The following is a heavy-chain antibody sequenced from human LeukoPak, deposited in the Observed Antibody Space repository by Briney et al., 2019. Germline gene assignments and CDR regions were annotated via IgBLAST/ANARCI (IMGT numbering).Heavy chain of an antibody. D-gene: IGHD6-13*01. J-gene: IGHJ4*02. CDR2: ISGSGGST. Sequence: GGSLRLSCAASGFTFSSYAMSWVRQAPGKGLEWVSAISGSGGSTYYADSVKGRFTISRDNSKNTLYLQMNSLRAEDTAVYYCAKDRRGAAAAGSPTDYWGQGTLVTVSS. CDR1: GFTFSSYA. V-gene: IGHV3-23*01. CDR3: AKDRRGAAAAGSPTDY.